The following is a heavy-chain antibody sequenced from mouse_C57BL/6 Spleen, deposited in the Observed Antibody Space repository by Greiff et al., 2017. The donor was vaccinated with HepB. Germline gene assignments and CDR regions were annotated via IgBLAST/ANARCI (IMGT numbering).Heavy chain of an antibody. Sequence: VQLQQPGAELVRPGTSVKLSCKASGYTFTSYWMHWVKQRPGQGLEWIGVIDPSDSYTNYNQKFKGKATLTVDTSSSTAYMQLSSLTSEDSAVYYCATYDYDDPFFAYWGQGTLVTVSA. CDR1: GYTFTSYW. CDR2: IDPSDSYT. V-gene: IGHV1-59*01. J-gene: IGHJ3*01. CDR3: ATYDYDDPFFAY. D-gene: IGHD2-4*01.